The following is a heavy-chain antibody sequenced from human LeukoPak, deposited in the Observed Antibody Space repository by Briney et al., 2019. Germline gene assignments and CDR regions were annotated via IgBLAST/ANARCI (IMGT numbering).Heavy chain of an antibody. D-gene: IGHD2-15*01. CDR3: AREGIGGGLLKGYCSGGSCYRY. CDR1: GYTFTGYY. CDR2: IIPNSGAT. V-gene: IGHV1-2*02. Sequence: ASVKVSCKASGYTFTGYYMHWVRQAPGQGLEWMGWIIPNSGATNYAQNFQGRVTMTRDTSISTAYMELSRLRSDDTVVYYCAREGIGGGLLKGYCSGGSCYRYWGQGTLVTVSS. J-gene: IGHJ4*02.